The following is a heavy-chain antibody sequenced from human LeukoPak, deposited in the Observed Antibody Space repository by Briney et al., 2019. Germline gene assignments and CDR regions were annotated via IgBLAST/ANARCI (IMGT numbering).Heavy chain of an antibody. D-gene: IGHD7-27*01. V-gene: IGHV3-66*02. CDR3: ARLTGEFGYYIDY. Sequence: GGSLRLSCAASGFTVSSNYMSWVRQAPGKGLEWVSVIYSGGSTYYADSVKGRFTISRDNSKNTLYLQMNSLRAEDTAVYYCARLTGEFGYYIDYWGQGTLVTVSS. CDR1: GFTVSSNY. J-gene: IGHJ4*02. CDR2: IYSGGST.